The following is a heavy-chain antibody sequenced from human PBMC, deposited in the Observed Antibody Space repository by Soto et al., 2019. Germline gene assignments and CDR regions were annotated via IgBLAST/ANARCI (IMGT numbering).Heavy chain of an antibody. Sequence: GASVKVSCKASGYTFTGYYMHWVRQAPGQGLEWMGWMNPKSGNTGYAQQFQGRVIMTRSTSISTAYMELSSLRSEDTAVYYCAMEYCSSTSCYRDYWGQGTLVTVPS. J-gene: IGHJ4*02. D-gene: IGHD2-2*02. CDR1: GYTFTGYY. CDR2: MNPKSGNT. V-gene: IGHV1-8*02. CDR3: AMEYCSSTSCYRDY.